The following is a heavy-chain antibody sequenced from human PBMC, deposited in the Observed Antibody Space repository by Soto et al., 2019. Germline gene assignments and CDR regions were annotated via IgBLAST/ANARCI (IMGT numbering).Heavy chain of an antibody. CDR1: GGTFSSYA. J-gene: IGHJ6*02. V-gene: IGHV1-69*13. CDR2: IIPIFGTA. Sequence: PVKVSCKASGGTFSSYAISWVRQAPGQGLEWMGGIIPIFGTANYAQKFQGRVTITADESTSTAYMELSSLRSEDTAVYYCASFRDCSSTSCYNYYYGMDVWGQGTTVTVSS. CDR3: ASFRDCSSTSCYNYYYGMDV. D-gene: IGHD2-2*02.